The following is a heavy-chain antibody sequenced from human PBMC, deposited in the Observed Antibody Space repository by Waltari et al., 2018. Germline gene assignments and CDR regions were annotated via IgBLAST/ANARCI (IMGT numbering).Heavy chain of an antibody. CDR3: ARDGLAVAGGRGFDY. Sequence: QVQLVQSGAEVKKPGSSVKVSCKASGGTFRSYACSWVRPGPGQGLEWMGGIIPIFGTANYAQKFQGRVTITADESTSTAYMELSSLRSEDTAVYYCARDGLAVAGGRGFDYWGQGTLVTVSS. CDR2: IIPIFGTA. D-gene: IGHD6-19*01. V-gene: IGHV1-69*01. CDR1: GGTFRSYA. J-gene: IGHJ4*02.